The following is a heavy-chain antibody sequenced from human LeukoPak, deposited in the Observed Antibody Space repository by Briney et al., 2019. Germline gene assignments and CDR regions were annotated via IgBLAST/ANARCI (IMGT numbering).Heavy chain of an antibody. CDR2: INAGNGNT. CDR3: ARDCCDRVTAWFDP. J-gene: IGHJ5*02. D-gene: IGHD2-21*01. CDR1: GYTFTSYA. Sequence: ASVKVSCKASGYTFTSYAMHWVRQAPGQRLEWMGWINAGNGNTKYSQKFQGRVTITRDTSASTAYMELSSLRSEDMAVYYCARDCCDRVTAWFDPWGQGTLVTVSS. V-gene: IGHV1-3*01.